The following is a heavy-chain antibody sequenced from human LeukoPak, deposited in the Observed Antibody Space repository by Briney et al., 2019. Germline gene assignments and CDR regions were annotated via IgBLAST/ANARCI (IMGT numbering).Heavy chain of an antibody. J-gene: IGHJ4*02. CDR1: GVSINTCCYY. D-gene: IGHD5-18*01. CDR2: KYYSGST. V-gene: IGHV4-61*01. Sequence: SETLSLTCDVSGVSINTCCYYWPWIRQPPGKGLEWIGYKYYSGSTRYNSSLRSRLTISLDSSRNQFSLRLTSVTAADTAVYYCARGRSYGFDFDSWGPGTLVIVSS. CDR3: ARGRSYGFDFDS.